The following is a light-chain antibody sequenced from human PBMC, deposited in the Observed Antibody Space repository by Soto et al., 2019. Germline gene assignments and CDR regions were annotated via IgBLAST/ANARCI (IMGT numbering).Light chain of an antibody. J-gene: IGKJ5*01. Sequence: EIVMTQCPASLSVSPGERVTLSCRAGQGVTTNFAWYQQKSGQSPRLLIYDVSTRATGVPAGFSGTGSETDFTLTISGLQSEDSAVYFCQQYNNWPFSFGQGTRLEI. CDR3: QQYNNWPFS. CDR1: QGVTTN. V-gene: IGKV3-15*01. CDR2: DVS.